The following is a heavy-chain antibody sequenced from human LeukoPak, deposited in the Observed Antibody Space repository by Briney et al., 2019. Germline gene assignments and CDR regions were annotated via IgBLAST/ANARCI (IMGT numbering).Heavy chain of an antibody. V-gene: IGHV4-4*07. D-gene: IGHD2-2*01. J-gene: IGHJ6*03. CDR1: GGSISSYY. Sequence: PSVTLPLTCTVSGGSISSYYWSWIRQPAGKGLEWIGRIYTSGSTNYNPSLKSRVTMSVDTSKNQFSLKLSSVTAADTAVYYCAGVVPIYYYYMDVWGKGTTVTVSS. CDR3: AGVVPIYYYYMDV. CDR2: IYTSGST.